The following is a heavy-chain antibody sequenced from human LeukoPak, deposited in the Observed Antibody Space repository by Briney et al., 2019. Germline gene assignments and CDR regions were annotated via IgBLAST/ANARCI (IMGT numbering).Heavy chain of an antibody. CDR2: ISYDGSNK. D-gene: IGHD2-15*01. CDR3: AKDRALLTN. CDR1: GFTFSSYG. V-gene: IGHV3-30*18. Sequence: GGSLRLSCAASGFTFSSYGMHWVRQAPGKGLEWVAVISYDGSNKYYADSVKGRFTISRDNSKNTLYLQMNSPRAEDTAVYYCAKDRALLTNWGQGTLVTVSS. J-gene: IGHJ4*02.